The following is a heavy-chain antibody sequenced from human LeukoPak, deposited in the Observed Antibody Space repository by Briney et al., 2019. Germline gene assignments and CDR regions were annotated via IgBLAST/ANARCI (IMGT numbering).Heavy chain of an antibody. CDR1: GGTFSSYA. V-gene: IGHV1-69*13. J-gene: IGHJ3*02. D-gene: IGHD3-22*01. Sequence: SVKVSCKASGGTFSSYAISRVRQAPGQGLEWMGGIIPIFGTANYAQKFQGRVTITADESTSTAYMELRSLRSDDTAVYYCARDYNHRFYYDSSGYDTDAFDIWGQGTMVTVSS. CDR2: IIPIFGTA. CDR3: ARDYNHRFYYDSSGYDTDAFDI.